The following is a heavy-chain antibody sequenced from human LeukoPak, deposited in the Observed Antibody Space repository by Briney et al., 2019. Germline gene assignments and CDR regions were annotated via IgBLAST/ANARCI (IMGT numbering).Heavy chain of an antibody. V-gene: IGHV4-61*02. J-gene: IGHJ4*02. CDR2: IYTNGGA. CDR1: GGSVTSGNYY. CDR3: AREPPGY. Sequence: SQTLSLTRTVSGGSVTSGNYYWNWIRQPAGKGLEWIGRIYTNGGASYNPSLKSRVTISIDASKNQFSLKLSSVTAADTAVYYCAREPPGYWGQGILVTVSS.